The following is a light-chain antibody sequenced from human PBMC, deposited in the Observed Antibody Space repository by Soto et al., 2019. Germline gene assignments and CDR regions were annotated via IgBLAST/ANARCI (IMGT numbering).Light chain of an antibody. V-gene: IGKV4-1*01. Sequence: IVMTQSPDSLAVSLGERATINCKSSQSLLYSSNNKNFLAWYQQKPGQPPKLLFYWASTRQSAVPDRFSGSGSGTDFTLTITSVQAEDVAVYYCQQYYRSLAITFGQGTRLEIK. J-gene: IGKJ5*01. CDR2: WAS. CDR1: QSLLYSSNNKNF. CDR3: QQYYRSLAIT.